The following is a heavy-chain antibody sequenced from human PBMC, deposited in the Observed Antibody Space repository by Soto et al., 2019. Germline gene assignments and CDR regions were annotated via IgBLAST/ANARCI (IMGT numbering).Heavy chain of an antibody. Sequence: QVQLQESGPGLVKPSQTLSLTCTVSGGSISSCDYYWIWLRQPPGKGLEWIGYIYYSGSTYNNPSLHSRVTKSQDTTKNQCSLKLSTVTAADTAVYYCAHYSGGRAFDIWGQGTMVTVSS. V-gene: IGHV4-30-4*01. CDR3: AHYSGGRAFDI. CDR1: GGSISSCDYY. D-gene: IGHD5-18*01. CDR2: IYYSGST. J-gene: IGHJ3*02.